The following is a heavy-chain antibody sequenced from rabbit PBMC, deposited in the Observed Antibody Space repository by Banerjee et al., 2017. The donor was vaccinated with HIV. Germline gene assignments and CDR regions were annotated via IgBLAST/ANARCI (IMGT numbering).Heavy chain of an antibody. V-gene: IGHV1S45*01. J-gene: IGHJ4*01. CDR3: ARDYNLYYFAL. Sequence: QEQLEESGGDLVKPEGSLTLTCTASGFSFSDKYVMSWVRQAPGKGLEWIGCISTGDGSTYYASWVNGRFSISRENTQNTVSLQMNSLTAADTATYFCARDYNLYYFALWGPGTLVTVS. CDR1: GFSFSDKYV. CDR2: ISTGDGST. D-gene: IGHD1-1*01.